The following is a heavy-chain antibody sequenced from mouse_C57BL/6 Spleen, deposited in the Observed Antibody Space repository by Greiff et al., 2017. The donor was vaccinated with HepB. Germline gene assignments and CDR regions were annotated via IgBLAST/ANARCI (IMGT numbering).Heavy chain of an antibody. CDR2: IDPSDSYT. CDR3: ARGGYGSSYDD. D-gene: IGHD1-1*01. Sequence: QVQLQQPGAELVMPGASVKLSCKASGYTFTSYWMHWVKQRPGQGLEWIGEIDPSDSYTNYNQKFKGKSTLTVDKSSSTAYMQLSSLTSEDSAVYYCARGGYGSSYDDWGKGTILTVSS. V-gene: IGHV1-69*01. CDR1: GYTFTSYW. J-gene: IGHJ2*01.